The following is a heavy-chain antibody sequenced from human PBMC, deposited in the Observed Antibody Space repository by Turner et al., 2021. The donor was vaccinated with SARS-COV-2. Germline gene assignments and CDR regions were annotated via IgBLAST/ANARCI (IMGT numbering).Heavy chain of an antibody. D-gene: IGHD3-10*01. Sequence: GPEVKKPGASVKVSCKASGYIFTSYDINWVRQATGQGLEWMGWTNPNSGNTGYAQKFQGRVTMTRNTSIGTAYMELSSLRSEDTAVYYCARDSELLPLDYWGQGTLVTVSS. CDR2: TNPNSGNT. CDR3: ARDSELLPLDY. J-gene: IGHJ4*02. V-gene: IGHV1-8*01. CDR1: GYIFTSYD.